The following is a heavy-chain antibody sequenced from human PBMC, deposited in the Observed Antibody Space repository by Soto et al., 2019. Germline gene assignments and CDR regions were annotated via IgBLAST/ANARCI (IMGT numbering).Heavy chain of an antibody. CDR1: GFTFSSYA. CDR3: AKDVGGYSGYDFDF. CDR2: ISTSGGST. Sequence: EVQLLESGGGLVQPGGSLRLSCAASGFTFSSYAMSWVRQAPGKGLEWVSVISTSGGSTYYADSVKGRFTISRDNSKNTLYLQMNSLRAADTAVYYCAKDVGGYSGYDFDFWSQGTLVTVSS. J-gene: IGHJ4*02. V-gene: IGHV3-23*01. D-gene: IGHD5-12*01.